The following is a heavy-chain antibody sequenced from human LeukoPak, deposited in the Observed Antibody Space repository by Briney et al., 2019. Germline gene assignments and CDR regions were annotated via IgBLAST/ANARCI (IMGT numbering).Heavy chain of an antibody. CDR2: ISGSGGST. CDR1: GFTFSSYA. V-gene: IGHV3-23*01. D-gene: IGHD1-26*01. CDR3: AYPERVVGYQFDY. J-gene: IGHJ4*02. Sequence: TGGSLRLSCAASGFTFSSYAMSWVRQAPGKGLEWVSAISGSGGSTYYADSVKGRFTISRDNSKNTLYLQMNSLRAEDTAVYYCAYPERVVGYQFDYWGQGTLVTVSS.